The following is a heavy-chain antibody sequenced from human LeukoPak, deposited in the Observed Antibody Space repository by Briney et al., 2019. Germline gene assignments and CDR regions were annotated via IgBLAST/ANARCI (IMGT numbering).Heavy chain of an antibody. J-gene: IGHJ6*03. CDR2: ISYDGTNE. CDR3: AASRKTTGTTLSGGPRTRYYYYYYMDV. D-gene: IGHD1-1*01. V-gene: IGHV3-30*04. CDR1: GFTFSSYA. Sequence: PGGSLRLSCAASGFTFSSYAMHWVRQAPGKGLEWVAFISYDGTNEYYADSVRGRFTISRDNSKNTLYLQMNSLRAEDTAVYYCAASRKTTGTTLSGGPRTRYYYYYYMDVWGKGTTVTVSS.